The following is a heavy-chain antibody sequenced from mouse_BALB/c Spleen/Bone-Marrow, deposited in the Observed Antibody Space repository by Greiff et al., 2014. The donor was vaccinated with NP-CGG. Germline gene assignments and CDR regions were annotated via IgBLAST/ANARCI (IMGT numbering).Heavy chain of an antibody. CDR3: ARDGDYRYAWFAY. V-gene: IGHV5-4*02. Sequence: VQLQQSGGGLVKPGGSLKLSCAASGFTFSDYYMYWVRQTPEKRLEWVATISDGGTYTYCPDSVKGRFTISRDNAKNNLYLQMSSLKSEDTAMYYCARDGDYRYAWFAYWGQGTLVTVSA. J-gene: IGHJ3*01. D-gene: IGHD2-14*01. CDR2: ISDGGTYT. CDR1: GFTFSDYY.